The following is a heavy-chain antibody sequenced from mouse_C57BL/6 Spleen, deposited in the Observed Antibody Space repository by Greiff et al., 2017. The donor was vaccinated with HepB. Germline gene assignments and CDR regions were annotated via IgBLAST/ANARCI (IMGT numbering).Heavy chain of an antibody. J-gene: IGHJ4*01. CDR1: GYSFTDYN. Sequence: VQLQQSGPELVKPGASVKISCKASGYSFTDYNMTWVKQSNGKSLEWIGVINPNYGTTSYNQKFKGKATLTVDQSSSTAYMQLNSLTSEDSAVYYCAINYVERYYAMDYWGQGTSVTVSS. CDR3: AINYVERYYAMDY. CDR2: INPNYGTT. V-gene: IGHV1-39*01. D-gene: IGHD2-1*01.